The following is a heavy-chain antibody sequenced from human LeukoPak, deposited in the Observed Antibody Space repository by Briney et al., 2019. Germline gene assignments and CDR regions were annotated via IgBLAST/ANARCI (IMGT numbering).Heavy chain of an antibody. Sequence: GGSLRLSCAASGFAFSSTWMHWVRQGPGKGLVWVSRIFSDGSSTTYADSVKGRFTISRDNAKNTLYLQMNSLRAEDTAVYYCARDSGLYDFWSGFDYWGQGTLVTVSS. CDR3: ARDSGLYDFWSGFDY. D-gene: IGHD3-3*01. CDR2: IFSDGSST. V-gene: IGHV3-74*01. CDR1: GFAFSSTW. J-gene: IGHJ4*02.